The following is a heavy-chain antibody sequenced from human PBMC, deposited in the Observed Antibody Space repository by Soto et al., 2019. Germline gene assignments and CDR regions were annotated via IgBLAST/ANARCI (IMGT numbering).Heavy chain of an antibody. V-gene: IGHV4-39*01. CDR2: IYYSGST. CDR1: GGSISRSTYY. J-gene: IGHJ5*02. CDR3: ARQVPAAIRLGWFDP. Sequence: SETLSLTCTVSGGSISRSTYYWGWIRQPPGKGLEWIGSIYYSGSTYYRPSLKSRVTISVDTSKIQFSLKLSSVTAADTAVYYCARQVPAAIRLGWFDPWGQGTLVTVSS. D-gene: IGHD2-2*02.